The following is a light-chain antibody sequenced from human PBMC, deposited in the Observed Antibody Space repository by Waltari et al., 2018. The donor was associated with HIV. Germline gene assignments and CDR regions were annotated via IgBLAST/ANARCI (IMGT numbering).Light chain of an antibody. Sequence: QSALTQPASVSGSPGQSITISCIGSSSDIGGYNYVSWYQLHPGKAPKLMIYDVNNRPSGVSNRFSGSKSGNTASLTISGLQTEDEADYFCSSYTSSGTQVFGGGTKLTVL. V-gene: IGLV2-14*03. CDR1: SSDIGGYNY. CDR3: SSYTSSGTQV. CDR2: DVN. J-gene: IGLJ3*02.